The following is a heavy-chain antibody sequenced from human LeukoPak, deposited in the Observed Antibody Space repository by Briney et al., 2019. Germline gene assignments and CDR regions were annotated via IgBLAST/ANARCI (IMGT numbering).Heavy chain of an antibody. V-gene: IGHV1-18*01. J-gene: IGHJ6*02. CDR2: ISAYNGNT. CDR1: GYTFTSYG. CDR3: ARDMRYCSGGSCYSGYYGTDV. D-gene: IGHD2-15*01. Sequence: ASVKVSCKASGYTFTSYGISWVRQAPGQGLEWMGWISAYNGNTNYAQKLQGRVTMTTDTSTSTAYMELRSLRSDDTAVYYCARDMRYCSGGSCYSGYYGTDVWGQGTTVTVSS.